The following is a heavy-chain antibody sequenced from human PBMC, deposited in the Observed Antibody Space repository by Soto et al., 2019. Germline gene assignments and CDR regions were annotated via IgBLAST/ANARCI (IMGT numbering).Heavy chain of an antibody. V-gene: IGHV3-74*01. Sequence: PGGSLRLSCAASGFTFSSYWMHWVRQAPGKGLVWVSRINSDGSSTSYADSVKGRFTISRDNAKNTLYLQMNSLRAEDTAVYYCAREGGLVIMAYYGMDVWGQGTTVTVSS. CDR3: AREGGLVIMAYYGMDV. CDR2: INSDGSST. CDR1: GFTFSSYW. D-gene: IGHD3-9*01. J-gene: IGHJ6*02.